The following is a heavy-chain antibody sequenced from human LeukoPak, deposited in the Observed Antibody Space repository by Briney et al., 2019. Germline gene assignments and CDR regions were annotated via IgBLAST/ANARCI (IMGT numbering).Heavy chain of an antibody. J-gene: IGHJ3*01. D-gene: IGHD3-10*01. CDR3: ARGMWFDTLFSAFDV. CDR1: GDSITSRNW. Sequence: SEALSLTCSVSGDSITSRNWWTWVRQTPEKGLEWIGEIFHTGSTNYNPSVEGRVTISIDKSKNQFSLMLTSVTAADTALYYCARGMWFDTLFSAFDVWGQGTMVSVSS. V-gene: IGHV4-4*02. CDR2: IFHTGST.